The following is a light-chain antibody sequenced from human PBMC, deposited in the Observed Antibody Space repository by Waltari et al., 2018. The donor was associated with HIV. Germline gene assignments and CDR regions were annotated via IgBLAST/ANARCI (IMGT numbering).Light chain of an antibody. CDR3: SSYTRSSTYV. V-gene: IGLV2-14*01. J-gene: IGLJ1*01. CDR2: EVS. CDR1: SSDVFHYNY. Sequence: QSTLTQPVSVSGSPGQSLTISCTGTSSDVFHYNYLSWYQQHPDRAPKPMIYEVSNRPSGVSNRFSGSKSGNTASLTISGLQAEDEADYYCSSYTRSSTYVFGTGTKVTVL.